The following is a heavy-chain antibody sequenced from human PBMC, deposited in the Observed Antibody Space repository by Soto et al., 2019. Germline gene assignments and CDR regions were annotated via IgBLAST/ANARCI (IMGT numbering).Heavy chain of an antibody. D-gene: IGHD5-12*01. CDR1: GGSISSGGYY. CDR2: IYYSGST. V-gene: IGHV4-31*03. Sequence: QVQLQESGPGLVKPSQTLSLTCTVSGGSISSGGYYWSWIRQHPGKGLEWIGYIYYSGSTYYNPSLKSRVTISVDTSKNQFSLKLSSVTAADTAVYYCARDVLSGYGHYYGMDVWGQGTTVTVSS. CDR3: ARDVLSGYGHYYGMDV. J-gene: IGHJ6*02.